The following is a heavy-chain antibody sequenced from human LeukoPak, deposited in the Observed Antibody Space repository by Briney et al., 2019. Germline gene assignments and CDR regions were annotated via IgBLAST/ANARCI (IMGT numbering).Heavy chain of an antibody. J-gene: IGHJ4*02. CDR2: TYYRSKWYN. CDR1: GDSVSSNSAA. Sequence: SQTLSLTCAISGDSVSSNSAAWNWIRQSPSRGLEWLGRTYYRSKWYNDYAVSVKSRITINPDTSKNQFSLQLNSVTPEDTAVYYCARGVWGSGWYYPGCYFDYWGQGTLVTVSS. V-gene: IGHV6-1*01. D-gene: IGHD6-19*01. CDR3: ARGVWGSGWYYPGCYFDY.